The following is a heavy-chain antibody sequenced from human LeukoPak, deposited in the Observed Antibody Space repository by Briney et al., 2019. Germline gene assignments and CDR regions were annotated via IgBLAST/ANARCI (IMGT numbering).Heavy chain of an antibody. V-gene: IGHV4-4*07. CDR2: IYSSGIT. D-gene: IGHD3-22*01. Sequence: SETLSLTCSVSGGSISGYFWNWIRQPAGKGLEWIGRIYSSGITNYNPSLKSRVTMSVDTSKNQCSLKLSSVTAADTAVYYCARQESYYDSSGYPMNWFDPWGQGTLATVSS. CDR1: GGSISGYF. J-gene: IGHJ5*02. CDR3: ARQESYYDSSGYPMNWFDP.